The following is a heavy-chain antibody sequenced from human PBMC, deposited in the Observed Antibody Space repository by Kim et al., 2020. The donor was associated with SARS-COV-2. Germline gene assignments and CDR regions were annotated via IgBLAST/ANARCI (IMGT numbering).Heavy chain of an antibody. V-gene: IGHV3-43*01. D-gene: IGHD3-16*02. CDR3: AKDQFRGVIVIPEGGARGGGMDV. Sequence: GGSLRLSCAASGFTFDDYTMHWVRQAPGKGLEWVSLISWDGGSTYYADSVKGRFTISRDNSKNSLYLQMNSLRTEDTALYYCAKDQFRGVIVIPEGGARGGGMDVWGQGTMVTVSS. CDR1: GFTFDDYT. CDR2: ISWDGGST. J-gene: IGHJ6*02.